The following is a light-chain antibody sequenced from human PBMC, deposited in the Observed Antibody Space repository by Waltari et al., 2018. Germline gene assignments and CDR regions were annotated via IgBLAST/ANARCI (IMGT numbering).Light chain of an antibody. CDR1: QSIGTH. J-gene: IGKJ1*01. Sequence: DIQMTQSPSSLSASVGDRVTITCRASQSIGTHLNWYQRKPGKAPRPVIYTSSTLQTGVPSRFSGTGSGTDFTLTISSLQREDFATYYYQQSYSTPPWTFGQGTKVEIK. CDR2: TSS. CDR3: QQSYSTPPWT. V-gene: IGKV1-39*01.